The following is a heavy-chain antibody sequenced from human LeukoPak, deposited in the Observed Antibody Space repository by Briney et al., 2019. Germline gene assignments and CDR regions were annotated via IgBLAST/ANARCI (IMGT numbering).Heavy chain of an antibody. CDR1: GGSISSVSYY. J-gene: IGHJ4*02. V-gene: IGHV4-39*01. CDR3: ARRHYYDSSVRG. D-gene: IGHD3-22*01. Sequence: PSETLYLTCTVSGGSISSVSYYWGWIRQPPGKGLEWIGNIYYTVTTYCNPSLKSRVTISVDTSKNQFSLNLSSVTAADTAVYYCARRHYYDSSVRGWGQGTLVTVSS. CDR2: IYYTVTT.